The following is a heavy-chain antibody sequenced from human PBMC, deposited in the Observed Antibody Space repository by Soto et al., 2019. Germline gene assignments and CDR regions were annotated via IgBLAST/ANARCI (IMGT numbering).Heavy chain of an antibody. Sequence: QVQLVQSGAEVKKPGASVKVSCKASGYTFTSYDINWVRQATGQGLEWMGWMNPNSGNTGYAQKFQGRVTMTRNTSISTAYMELSSLRSEDTAVYYCARMVGYCTNGVCYNPPYNWFDPWGQGTLVTVSS. CDR2: MNPNSGNT. CDR1: GYTFTSYD. D-gene: IGHD2-8*01. J-gene: IGHJ5*02. V-gene: IGHV1-8*01. CDR3: ARMVGYCTNGVCYNPPYNWFDP.